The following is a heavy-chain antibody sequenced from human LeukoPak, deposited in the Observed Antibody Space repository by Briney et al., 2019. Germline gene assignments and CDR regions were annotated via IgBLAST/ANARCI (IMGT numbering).Heavy chain of an antibody. CDR1: GFTFSNAW. J-gene: IGHJ4*02. Sequence: KSGGSLRLSCAVSGFTFSNAWMTWFRQAPGKGLEWVGRIKSKRDGGTTDYAAPGKGRFTISRDDSENTLYLQMNSLKTEDTAVYYCTADVPNDDGDYVPIDYWGQGTLVTVSS. V-gene: IGHV3-15*01. D-gene: IGHD4-17*01. CDR3: TADVPNDDGDYVPIDY. CDR2: IKSKRDGGTT.